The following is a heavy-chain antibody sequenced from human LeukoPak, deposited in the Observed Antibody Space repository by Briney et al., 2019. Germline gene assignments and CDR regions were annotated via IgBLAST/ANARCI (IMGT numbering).Heavy chain of an antibody. J-gene: IGHJ5*02. V-gene: IGHV4-30-4*01. CDR1: GGSISRSDYY. CDR2: IYYSGIT. D-gene: IGHD3-3*01. CDR3: ARAIPRETYYDFWSGYLNWFDP. Sequence: SETLSLTCSVSGGSISRSDYYWSWIRQPPGKGLEWIGYIYYSGITYYNPSLKSRVTISVDTSKNQFSLKLSSVTAADTAVYYCARAIPRETYYDFWSGYLNWFDPWGQGTLVTVSS.